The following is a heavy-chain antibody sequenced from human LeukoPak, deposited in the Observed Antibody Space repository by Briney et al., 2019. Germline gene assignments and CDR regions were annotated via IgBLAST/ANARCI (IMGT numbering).Heavy chain of an antibody. CDR2: ISSSSSYI. Sequence: GGSLRLSCAASGFTFSSYSMNWVRQAPGKGLEWVSSISSSSSYIYYADSVEGRFTISRDNAKNSLYLQMNSLRAEDTAVYYCASPGGRYCIGDNCYSHSPPIYWGQGTLVTVSS. D-gene: IGHD2-15*01. J-gene: IGHJ4*02. V-gene: IGHV3-21*01. CDR3: ASPGGRYCIGDNCYSHSPPIY. CDR1: GFTFSSYS.